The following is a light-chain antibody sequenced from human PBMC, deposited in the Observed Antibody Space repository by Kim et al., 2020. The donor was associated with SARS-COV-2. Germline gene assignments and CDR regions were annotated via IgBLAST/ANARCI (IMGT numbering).Light chain of an antibody. Sequence: SYELTQPLSASVAPGQTATITREGANIGGKDVHWYQQQSGQAPVMVIYRDAKRPSGIPARFSGSNSGNTATLTITRAQVGDEADYYCQVWGNRSVVFGGGTKLTVL. CDR2: RDA. CDR3: QVWGNRSVV. CDR1: NIGGKD. J-gene: IGLJ3*02. V-gene: IGLV3-9*01.